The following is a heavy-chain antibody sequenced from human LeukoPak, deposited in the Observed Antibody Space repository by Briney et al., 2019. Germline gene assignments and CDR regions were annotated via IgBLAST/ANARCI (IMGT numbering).Heavy chain of an antibody. Sequence: SETLSLTCTVSGGSISSYYWSWIRQPPGKGLEWIGYIYYSGSTNYNPSLKSRVTISVDTSKNQFSLKLSSVTAADTAVYYCAREGYCSSTSCYRPHFDYWGQGTLVTVSS. CDR1: GGSISSYY. D-gene: IGHD2-2*01. CDR3: AREGYCSSTSCYRPHFDY. CDR2: IYYSGST. V-gene: IGHV4-59*08. J-gene: IGHJ4*02.